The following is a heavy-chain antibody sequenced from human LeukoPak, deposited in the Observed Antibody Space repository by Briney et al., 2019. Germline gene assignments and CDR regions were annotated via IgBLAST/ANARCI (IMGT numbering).Heavy chain of an antibody. V-gene: IGHV3-23*01. CDR1: GFTFSSYA. J-gene: IGHJ4*02. Sequence: GGSLRLSCAASGFTFSSYAMSWVRQAPGKGLEWVSAISGSGSNTYYADSVKGRFTISRDNSKNTLQLQMNSLRAEDTAVYYCAKGYDSSGYYFNYFDYWGQGTLVTVSS. D-gene: IGHD3-22*01. CDR3: AKGYDSSGYYFNYFDY. CDR2: ISGSGSNT.